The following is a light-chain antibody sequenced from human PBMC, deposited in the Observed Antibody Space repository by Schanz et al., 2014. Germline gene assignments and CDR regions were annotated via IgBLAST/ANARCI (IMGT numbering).Light chain of an antibody. V-gene: IGKV3-20*01. J-gene: IGKJ1*01. Sequence: EIVMTQSPVTLSVSPGERATLSCRASQSVSSNLAWYQQKPGQAPRLLIYGASSRATGIPDRFSGSGSGTDFTLTISRLEPEDFAVFYCQQFGKLPWTFGQGTKVEIK. CDR1: QSVSSN. CDR2: GAS. CDR3: QQFGKLPWT.